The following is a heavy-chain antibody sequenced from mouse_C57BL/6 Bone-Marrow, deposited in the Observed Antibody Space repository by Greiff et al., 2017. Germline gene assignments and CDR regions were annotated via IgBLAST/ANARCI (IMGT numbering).Heavy chain of an antibody. CDR2: IYPRSGNT. CDR3: ASDGYPWAMDY. V-gene: IGHV1-81*01. D-gene: IGHD2-3*01. CDR1: GYTFTSYG. Sequence: QVQLKESGAELARPGASVKLSCKASGYTFTSYGISWVKQRTGQGLEWIGEIYPRSGNTYYNEKFKGKATLTADKSSSTASMELRSLTSEDSAVYFCASDGYPWAMDYWGQGTSVTVSS. J-gene: IGHJ4*01.